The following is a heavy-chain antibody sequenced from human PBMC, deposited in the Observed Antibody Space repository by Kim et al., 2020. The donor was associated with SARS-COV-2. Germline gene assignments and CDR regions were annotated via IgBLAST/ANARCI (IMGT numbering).Heavy chain of an antibody. CDR2: IYSGGSST. Sequence: GGSLRLSCAASGFTFSSYAMSWVRQAPGKGLEWVSAIYSGGSSTYYADSVKGRFTISRDNSKNTLYLQMNSLRAEDTAVYYCAMKGLINWNDVFRPFDYWGQGTLVTVSS. CDR3: AMKGLINWNDVFRPFDY. D-gene: IGHD1-1*01. V-gene: IGHV3-23*03. J-gene: IGHJ4*02. CDR1: GFTFSSYA.